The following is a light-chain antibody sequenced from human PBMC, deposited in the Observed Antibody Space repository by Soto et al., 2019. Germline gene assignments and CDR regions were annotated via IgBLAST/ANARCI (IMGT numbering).Light chain of an antibody. CDR3: QQYNGYRWT. V-gene: IGKV1-5*03. CDR2: KTS. CDR1: QSISNW. J-gene: IGKJ1*01. Sequence: DIQMTQSPSTLSASVGDRVSITCRASQSISNWLAWYQQKPGKAPKILIYKTSSLESGVPSRFSGSGSGTEFTLTISSLQPDDFATYYCQQYNGYRWTFGQGTKVDI.